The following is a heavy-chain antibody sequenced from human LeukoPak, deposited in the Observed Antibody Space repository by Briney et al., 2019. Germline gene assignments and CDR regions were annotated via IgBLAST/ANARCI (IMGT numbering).Heavy chain of an antibody. V-gene: IGHV3-21*01. CDR3: ARGPSYDLWGGSYVRSANNWFDS. Sequence: PGGSLRLSCAASGFIFSYYSVNWVRQAPGKGLEWVSSISRSGNYIYYADSVRGRFTISRDNANNSLYLQMNSLTAEDTAVYYCARGPSYDLWGGSYVRSANNWFDSWGQGTLVTVSS. J-gene: IGHJ5*01. CDR2: ISRSGNYI. D-gene: IGHD3-3*01. CDR1: GFIFSYYS.